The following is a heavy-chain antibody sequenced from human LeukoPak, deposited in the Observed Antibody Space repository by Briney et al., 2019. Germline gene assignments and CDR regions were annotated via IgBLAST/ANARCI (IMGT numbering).Heavy chain of an antibody. D-gene: IGHD1-26*01. Sequence: SVKVSCKASGGTFSSYAISWVRQAPGQGLEWMGGIIPIFGTANYAQKFQGRVTITADESTSTVYMELSSLRSEDTAVYYCARGGIVGATFDYWGQGTLVTVSS. CDR2: IIPIFGTA. J-gene: IGHJ4*02. V-gene: IGHV1-69*13. CDR3: ARGGIVGATFDY. CDR1: GGTFSSYA.